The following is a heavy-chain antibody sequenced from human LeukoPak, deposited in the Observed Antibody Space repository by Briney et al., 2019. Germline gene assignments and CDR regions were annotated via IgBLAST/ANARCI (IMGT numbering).Heavy chain of an antibody. V-gene: IGHV4-39*07. J-gene: IGHJ4*02. D-gene: IGHD1-1*01. CDR3: ASATTGRGDFDY. CDR2: IYYSGST. Sequence: SSETLSLTCTVSGGSISSSSYYWGWIRQPPGKGLEWIGSIYYSGSTYYNPSLKSRVTISVDTSKNQFSLKLSSVTAADTAVYFCASATTGRGDFDYWGQGTLVTVSS. CDR1: GGSISSSSYY.